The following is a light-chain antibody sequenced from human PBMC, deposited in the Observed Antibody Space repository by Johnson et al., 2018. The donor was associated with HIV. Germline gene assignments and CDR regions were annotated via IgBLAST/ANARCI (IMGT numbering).Light chain of an antibody. CDR2: ENN. J-gene: IGLJ1*01. CDR3: GTWDNSLSTGGV. Sequence: QSVLTQSPSVSAAPGQKVTISCSGSSSNIGRNYVSWYQQLPGTAPKLLIYENNKRPSGIPDRFSGSKSGPSATLGITGLQTGDEADYYCGTWDNSLSTGGVFGTGTKVTVL. V-gene: IGLV1-51*02. CDR1: SSNIGRNY.